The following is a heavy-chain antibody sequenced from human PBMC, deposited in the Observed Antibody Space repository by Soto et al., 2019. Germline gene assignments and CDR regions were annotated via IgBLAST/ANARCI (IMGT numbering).Heavy chain of an antibody. V-gene: IGHV3-23*01. CDR2: ISGSGGST. D-gene: IGHD5-12*01. CDR1: GFTFSSYA. CDR3: AKRKRWLQYPFAY. J-gene: IGHJ4*02. Sequence: GGSLRLSCAASGFTFSSYAMSWVRHAPGKGPEWVSAISGSGGSTYYADSVKGRFTISRDNSKNTLYLQMNSLRAEDTAVYYCAKRKRWLQYPFAYWGRGTLVTVSS.